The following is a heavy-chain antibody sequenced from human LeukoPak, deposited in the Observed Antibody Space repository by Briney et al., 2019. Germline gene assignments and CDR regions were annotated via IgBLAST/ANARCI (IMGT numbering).Heavy chain of an antibody. CDR3: AKPVIDYDSSGYPGAGAFDI. Sequence: PGGSLRLSCAASGFTFSSYAMHWVRQAPGKGLEWVAFIRYDGSNKYYADSVKGRFTISRDNSKNTLYLQMNSLRAEDTAVYYCAKPVIDYDSSGYPGAGAFDIWGQGTMVTVSS. D-gene: IGHD3-22*01. CDR2: IRYDGSNK. CDR1: GFTFSSYA. J-gene: IGHJ3*02. V-gene: IGHV3-30*02.